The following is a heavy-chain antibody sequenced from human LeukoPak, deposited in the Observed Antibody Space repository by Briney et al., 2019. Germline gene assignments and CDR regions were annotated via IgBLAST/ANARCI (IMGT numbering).Heavy chain of an antibody. CDR3: AKVNYYDSSGYLDY. D-gene: IGHD3-22*01. CDR1: GFTFGSYG. J-gene: IGHJ4*02. V-gene: IGHV3-30*18. CDR2: ISHDGSNK. Sequence: GGSLRLSCAAYGFTFGSYGIHWVRQAPGKGLEWVAVISHDGSNKYYADSVKGRFTISRDNSKNTLYLQMNSLRAEDTAVYYCAKVNYYDSSGYLDYWGQGTLVTVSS.